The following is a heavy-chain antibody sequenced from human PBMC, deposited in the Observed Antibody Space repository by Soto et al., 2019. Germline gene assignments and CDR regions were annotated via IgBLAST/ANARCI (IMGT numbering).Heavy chain of an antibody. CDR2: IWYDGSNK. Sequence: PGGSLRLSCAASGFTFSSYVMHWVRQAPGKGLEWVAIIWYDGSNKYYGDSVKGRFTISRDNSKNTLYLQMNSLRAEDTAVYYCASDLAASEGSSYSWGQGTLVTVSS. CDR3: ASDLAASEGSSYS. J-gene: IGHJ4*02. V-gene: IGHV3-33*01. CDR1: GFTFSSYV. D-gene: IGHD2-15*01.